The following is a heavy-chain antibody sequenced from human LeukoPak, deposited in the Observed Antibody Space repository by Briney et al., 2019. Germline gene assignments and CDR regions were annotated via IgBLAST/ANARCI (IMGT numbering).Heavy chain of an antibody. D-gene: IGHD3-9*01. CDR3: ARDSDWLLFDY. CDR1: GFTFSAYW. J-gene: IGHJ4*02. Sequence: GGSLRLSCAASGFTFSAYWMHWVRQVPGKGLVWVSRIHREGTTTIYADSEKGRFTISRDNGKNTLYLHMNSLRADDTAVYYCARDSDWLLFDYWGQGTLVTVSS. CDR2: IHREGTTT. V-gene: IGHV3-74*01.